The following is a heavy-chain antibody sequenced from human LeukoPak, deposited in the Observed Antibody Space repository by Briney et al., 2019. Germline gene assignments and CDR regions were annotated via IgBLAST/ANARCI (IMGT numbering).Heavy chain of an antibody. CDR3: ASRIVGATLSFDY. Sequence: SVKVSCKASGGTFSSYAISWVRRAPGQGLEWMGGIIPIFGTANYAQKFQGRVTITADESTSTAYMELSSLRSEDTAVYYCASRIVGATLSFDYWGQGTLVTVSS. J-gene: IGHJ4*02. CDR1: GGTFSSYA. V-gene: IGHV1-69*13. CDR2: IIPIFGTA. D-gene: IGHD1-26*01.